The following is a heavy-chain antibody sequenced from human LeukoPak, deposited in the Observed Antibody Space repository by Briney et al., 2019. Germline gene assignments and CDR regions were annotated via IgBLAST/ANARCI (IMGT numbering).Heavy chain of an antibody. CDR1: GYTFISYD. CDR3: ARKIASTRLGVRYYYMDV. J-gene: IGHJ6*03. CDR2: MNPKSGNT. D-gene: IGHD2-2*01. Sequence: ASVKVSCKASGYTFISYDIVWLRQATGQGPEWMGYMNPKSGNTDYVQNFQGRVTMTRDTSITTAYMELSGLRSEDTAVYYCARKIASTRLGVRYYYMDVWGEGTTVTISS. V-gene: IGHV1-8*01.